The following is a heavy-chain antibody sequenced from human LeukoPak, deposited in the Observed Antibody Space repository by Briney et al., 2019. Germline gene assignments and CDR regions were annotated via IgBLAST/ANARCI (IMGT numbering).Heavy chain of an antibody. CDR2: ISSSSSAI. CDR1: EFTFSRYW. CDR3: ANIYGSGGGY. D-gene: IGHD3-10*01. J-gene: IGHJ4*02. V-gene: IGHV3-48*02. Sequence: GGSLRLSCAASEFTFSRYWMSWVRQAPGKGLEWVSYISSSSSAIYYADPVKGRFTISRDNAKNSLYLQMTSLRDEDTAVYYCANIYGSGGGYWGQGTLVTVSS.